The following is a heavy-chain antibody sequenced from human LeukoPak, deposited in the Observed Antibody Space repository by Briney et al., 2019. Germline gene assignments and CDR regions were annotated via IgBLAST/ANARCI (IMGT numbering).Heavy chain of an antibody. J-gene: IGHJ6*03. CDR3: ARAGDSGDFPLGYFYYMDV. D-gene: IGHD4-17*01. Sequence: PGGSLRLSCEASGFSFTDYYVTWIRQAPGKGLEWVSYISHTGHSTYYGDSVAGRFTISRDTAKNSLFLQMTSLRAEDTAVYYCARAGDSGDFPLGYFYYMDVWGKGTTVTVSS. CDR1: GFSFTDYY. V-gene: IGHV3-11*01. CDR2: ISHTGHST.